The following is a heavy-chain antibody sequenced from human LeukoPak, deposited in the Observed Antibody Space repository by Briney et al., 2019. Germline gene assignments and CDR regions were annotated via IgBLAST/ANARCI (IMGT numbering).Heavy chain of an antibody. CDR1: GGSFSSSDSY. CDR3: ARLIDYGGYYFYYYMDV. D-gene: IGHD4-17*01. Sequence: PSETLSLTCTVSGGSFSSSDSYWGWLRQPPGKGLEWIVNIDSSGSPHYTPVLKSRVTISVDTSKSHFSLQLSSVTVADTAVYYCARLIDYGGYYFYYYMDVWGKGTTVTVSS. V-gene: IGHV4-39*02. J-gene: IGHJ6*03. CDR2: IDSSGSP.